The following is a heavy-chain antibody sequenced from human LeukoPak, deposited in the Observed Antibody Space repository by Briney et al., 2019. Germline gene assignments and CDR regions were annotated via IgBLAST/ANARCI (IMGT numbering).Heavy chain of an antibody. J-gene: IGHJ4*02. Sequence: PSETLSLTCTVSGGSISSYYWSWIRQPAGKGLEWIGRIYTSGSTNYNPSLKSRVTVSVDTSKNQFSLKLSSVTAADTAVYYCARSDYGDHSYYFDYWGQGTLVTVSS. D-gene: IGHD4-23*01. CDR2: IYTSGST. CDR1: GGSISSYY. CDR3: ARSDYGDHSYYFDY. V-gene: IGHV4-4*07.